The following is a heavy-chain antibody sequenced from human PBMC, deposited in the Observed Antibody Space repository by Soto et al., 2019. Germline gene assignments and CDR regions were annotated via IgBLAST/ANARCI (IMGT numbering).Heavy chain of an antibody. J-gene: IGHJ4*02. CDR2: INSDGSST. CDR3: AKHVVGWYTDYFDY. Sequence: PGGSLSLSCAASGFTFSSYWMHWVRQAPGKGLVWVSRINSDGSSTSYADSVKGRFTISRDNSKNTLYLQMNSLRAEDTAVYYCAKHVVGWYTDYFDYWGQGTTVTVSS. V-gene: IGHV3-74*01. D-gene: IGHD6-19*01. CDR1: GFTFSSYW.